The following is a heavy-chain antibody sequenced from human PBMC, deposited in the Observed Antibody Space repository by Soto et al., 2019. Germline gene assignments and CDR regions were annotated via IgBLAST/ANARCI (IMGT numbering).Heavy chain of an antibody. V-gene: IGHV1-2*04. J-gene: IGHJ4*02. CDR3: ARDAGYCSSTRCHGVDY. D-gene: IGHD2-2*01. CDR2: INPNSGGT. Sequence: ASVKVSCKASGYTFTGYYMHWVRQAPGQGLEWMGWINPNSGGTNYAQKFQGWVTMTRDTSISTAYMELSRLRSDDTAVYYCARDAGYCSSTRCHGVDYWGQGTLVTVSS. CDR1: GYTFTGYY.